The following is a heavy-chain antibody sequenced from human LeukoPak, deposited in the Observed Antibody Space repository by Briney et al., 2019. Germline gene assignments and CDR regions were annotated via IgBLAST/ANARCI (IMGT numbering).Heavy chain of an antibody. J-gene: IGHJ4*02. CDR2: IYHSGST. V-gene: IGHV4-38-2*02. D-gene: IGHD3-22*01. Sequence: SETLSLTCTVSGYFISSGYFWGWIRQSPGKGLEWIGSIYHSGSTYYNPSLKSRVTISLDTFKNQFSLKLSSVTAADTAVYYCAGKYYYDSSGYFYVDYWGQGILVTVSS. CDR1: GYFISSGYF. CDR3: AGKYYYDSSGYFYVDY.